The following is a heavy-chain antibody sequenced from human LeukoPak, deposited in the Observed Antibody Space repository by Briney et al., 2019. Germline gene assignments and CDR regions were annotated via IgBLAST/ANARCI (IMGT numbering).Heavy chain of an antibody. CDR1: GFTFSSYA. CDR3: AKGPADDYGDYYYFDY. J-gene: IGHJ4*02. V-gene: IGHV3-23*01. Sequence: GGSLRLSCAASGFTFSSYAMSWVRQAPGKGLEWVSAISGSGGSTYYADSVKGRFTISRDNSKDTLYLQMNSLRAEDTAVYYCAKGPADDYGDYYYFDYWGQGTLVTVSS. D-gene: IGHD4-17*01. CDR2: ISGSGGST.